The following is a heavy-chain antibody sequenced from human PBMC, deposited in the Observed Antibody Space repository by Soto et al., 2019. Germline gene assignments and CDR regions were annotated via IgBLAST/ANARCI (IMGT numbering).Heavy chain of an antibody. CDR3: ARGSVAGRRFDY. V-gene: IGHV1-46*01. Sequence: QVLLVQSGAEVKKPGASVKVSCRASGYTFTSYHTLTSNYIHWVRRAPGQGLEWMGIINPTDGSATYAQKFQGRVTMTRDTSTSTVYMDLSSLRSEDTAVYYCARGSVAGRRFDYWGQGTLVTVSS. CDR1: GYTFTSYHTLTSNY. CDR2: INPTDGSA. J-gene: IGHJ4*02. D-gene: IGHD6-19*01.